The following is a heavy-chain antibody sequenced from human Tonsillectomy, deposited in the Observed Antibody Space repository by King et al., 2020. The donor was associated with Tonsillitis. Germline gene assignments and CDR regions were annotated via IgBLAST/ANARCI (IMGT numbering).Heavy chain of an antibody. D-gene: IGHD5-12*01. CDR2: INPNSGGT. V-gene: IGHV1-2*02. Sequence: QLVQSGAEVKKPGASVKVSCKASGYTFTGYYMHWVRQAPGQGLEWMGWINPNSGGTNYAQKFQGRVTMTRDTSISTAYMELGRLGSDDTAVYYCARGLAGYDYYYYGMDVWGQGTTVTVSS. CDR3: ARGLAGYDYYYYGMDV. J-gene: IGHJ6*02. CDR1: GYTFTGYY.